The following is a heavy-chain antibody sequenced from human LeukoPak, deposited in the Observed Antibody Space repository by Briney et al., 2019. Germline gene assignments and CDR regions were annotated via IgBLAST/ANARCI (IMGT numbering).Heavy chain of an antibody. CDR1: GYTFTGYH. CDR2: INPSSGGT. CDR3: ARVLTPTVVTSNFDY. J-gene: IGHJ4*02. V-gene: IGHV1-2*02. Sequence: ASVKVSCKASGYTFTGYHMYWVRQAPGQGLEWMGWINPSSGGTRYAQKFQGRVTMTRDTSISTAYMDLSRLTSDDTAVYCCARVLTPTVVTSNFDYWGQGTLVTVSS. D-gene: IGHD4-23*01.